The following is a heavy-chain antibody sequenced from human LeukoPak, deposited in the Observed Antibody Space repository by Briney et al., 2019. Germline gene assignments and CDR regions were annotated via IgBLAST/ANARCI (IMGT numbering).Heavy chain of an antibody. D-gene: IGHD3-22*01. Sequence: SETLSLTCTVSGVSISSYYWSWIRQPPGKGLEWIGRIYTSGSTNYNPSLKSRVTMSVDTSKNQFSLKLISVPAADTAVYYCARDRSDYDSSGYYEFFDYWGWGKLVIVSS. CDR1: GVSISSYY. V-gene: IGHV4-4*07. J-gene: IGHJ4*02. CDR3: ARDRSDYDSSGYYEFFDY. CDR2: IYTSGST.